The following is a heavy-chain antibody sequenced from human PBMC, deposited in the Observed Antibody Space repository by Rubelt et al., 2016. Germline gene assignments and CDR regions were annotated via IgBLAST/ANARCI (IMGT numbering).Heavy chain of an antibody. CDR3: ASQNYYDSSGYIFDY. CDR2: IYYSGST. J-gene: IGHJ4*02. Sequence: QVQLQQWGAGLLKPSETLSLTCAVYGGSFSGYYWSWIRQPPGKGLEWIGSIYYSGSTYYNPSLKSRVTISVDTSKNQFSRKLSSVTAADTAVYYCASQNYYDSSGYIFDYWGQGTLVTVSS. CDR1: GGSFSGYY. V-gene: IGHV4-34*01. D-gene: IGHD3-22*01.